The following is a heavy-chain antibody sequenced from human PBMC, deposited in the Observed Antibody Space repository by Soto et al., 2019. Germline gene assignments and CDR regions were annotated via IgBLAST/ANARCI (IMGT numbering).Heavy chain of an antibody. CDR1: RFTFRSYA. CDR2: INPSGGST. D-gene: IGHD5-12*01. V-gene: IGHV3-23*01. CDR3: VKEWTPRRAFDY. Sequence: PAGSLRLSCVASRFTFRSYAMSWVRQAPGKGLEWVSGINPSGGSTFYADSVRGRFTISRDNAKNTLYLQMNSLRVDDTAKYYCVKEWTPRRAFDYWGQGTPVTVSS. J-gene: IGHJ4*02.